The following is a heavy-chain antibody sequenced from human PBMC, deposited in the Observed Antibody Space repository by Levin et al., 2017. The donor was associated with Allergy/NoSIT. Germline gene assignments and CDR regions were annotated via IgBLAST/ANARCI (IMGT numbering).Heavy chain of an antibody. J-gene: IGHJ4*02. D-gene: IGHD3-16*01. CDR3: ARRNHYGSYADY. CDR1: GGSISSSSYY. Sequence: SQTLSLTCTVSGGSISSSSYYWGWIRQPPGKGLEWIGSIYYSGSTYYNPSLKSRVTISVDTSKNQFSLKLSSVTAADTAVYYCARRNHYGSYADYWGQGTLVTVSS. V-gene: IGHV4-39*01. CDR2: IYYSGST.